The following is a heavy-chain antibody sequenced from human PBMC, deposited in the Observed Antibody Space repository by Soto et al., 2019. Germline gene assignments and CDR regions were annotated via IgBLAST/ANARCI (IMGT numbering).Heavy chain of an antibody. J-gene: IGHJ6*02. D-gene: IGHD2-15*01. CDR2: FDPEDGET. V-gene: IGHV1-24*01. CDR3: ATRRWAQAANYYYYGMDV. Sequence: ASVKVSCTVSGYTLTELSMHWVRQAPGKGLEWMGGFDPEDGETIYAQKFQGRVTMTEDTSTDTAYMELSSLRSEDTAVYYCATRRWAQAANYYYYGMDVWGQGTTVTVSS. CDR1: GYTLTELS.